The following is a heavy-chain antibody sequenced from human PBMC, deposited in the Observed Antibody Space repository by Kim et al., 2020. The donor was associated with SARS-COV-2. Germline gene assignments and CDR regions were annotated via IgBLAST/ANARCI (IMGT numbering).Heavy chain of an antibody. CDR1: GFTFSSYG. V-gene: IGHV3-30*18. J-gene: IGHJ3*02. Sequence: GGSLRLSCAASGFTFSSYGMHWVRQAPGKGLEWVAGISCDGSNTYYADSVKGRFTISRDNSKNTLYLQMNSLRAEDTAVYYCAKAFHDCCGGYYQDGDAFDIWGQGTLVTVPS. CDR3: AKAFHDCCGGYYQDGDAFDI. D-gene: IGHD3-3*01. CDR2: ISCDGSNT.